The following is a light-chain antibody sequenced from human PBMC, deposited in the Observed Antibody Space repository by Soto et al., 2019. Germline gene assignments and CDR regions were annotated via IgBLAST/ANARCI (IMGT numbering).Light chain of an antibody. Sequence: QSVVTPPASVSGSPGQSITISCTGTSSDVGGYNYVSWYQQHPGKAPKLMIYEVSNRPSGVSNRFSGSKSGNTASLTISGLQAEDEADYYCSSYTSSSTLVFGTGTKVTVL. CDR2: EVS. J-gene: IGLJ1*01. CDR3: SSYTSSSTLV. CDR1: SSDVGGYNY. V-gene: IGLV2-14*01.